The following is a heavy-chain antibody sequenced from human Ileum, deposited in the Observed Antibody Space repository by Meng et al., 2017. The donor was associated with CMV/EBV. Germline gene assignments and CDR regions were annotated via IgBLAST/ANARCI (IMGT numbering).Heavy chain of an antibody. D-gene: IGHD4-23*01. Sequence: QLQLQESGPVLVGPSGTLSLTCAVSGGSTSDDHWWHWVRQSPGKGLEWIGEIFHSQSVRFNPSLKSRVTISIDKSKNQFSLNLKSVTAADTAVYYCAGGGNLGYWGQGTLVTVSS. CDR3: AGGGNLGY. CDR2: IFHSQSV. V-gene: IGHV4-4*02. J-gene: IGHJ4*02. CDR1: GGSTSDDHW.